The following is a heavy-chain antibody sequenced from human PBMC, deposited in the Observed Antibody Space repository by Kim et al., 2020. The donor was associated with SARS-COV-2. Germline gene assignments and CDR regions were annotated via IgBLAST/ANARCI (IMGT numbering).Heavy chain of an antibody. CDR2: IFWDGDK. CDR1: GFSLRSNGEG. D-gene: IGHD6-13*01. CDR3: AHRGQAGTWFDP. V-gene: IGHV2-5*02. J-gene: IGHJ5*02. Sequence: SGPTLVKPTQTLTLTCSFSGFSLRSNGEGVGWIRQPPGKALEWLALIFWDGDKRYSPSLSSRLSITKDTSKNQVVFTMTNMDPVDTATYYCAHRGQAGTWFDPWGQGTLVIVSS.